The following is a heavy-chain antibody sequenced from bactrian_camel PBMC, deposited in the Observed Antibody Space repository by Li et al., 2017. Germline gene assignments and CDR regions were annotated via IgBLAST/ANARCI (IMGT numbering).Heavy chain of an antibody. CDR2: IYADGSET. D-gene: IGHD2*01. Sequence: VQLVESGGGSVQAGGSLRLSCAGSEYNSNGACMGWVRQAPGKDLEWLASIYADGSETQYHWSVKGRFTISRDNAKNTVYLQMNNLQPEDTARYYCAKGFYSTADSLGHKVRGQGTQVTVS. J-gene: IGHJ4*01. V-gene: IGHV3S6*01. CDR1: EYNSNGAC.